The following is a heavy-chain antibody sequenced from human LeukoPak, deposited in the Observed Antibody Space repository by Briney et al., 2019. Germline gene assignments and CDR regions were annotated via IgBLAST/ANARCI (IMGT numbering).Heavy chain of an antibody. D-gene: IGHD4-17*01. Sequence: PSETLSLTCTVSGGSIISSSYYWGWIRQPPGKGLEWIGSIYYSGSTYFKPSLKSRLTISVDTSKNQSSLKLSSVTAADTAVYYCATPAGPFGDYDYWGQGTLVTVSS. CDR2: IYYSGST. CDR3: ATPAGPFGDYDY. V-gene: IGHV4-39*01. J-gene: IGHJ4*02. CDR1: GGSIISSSYY.